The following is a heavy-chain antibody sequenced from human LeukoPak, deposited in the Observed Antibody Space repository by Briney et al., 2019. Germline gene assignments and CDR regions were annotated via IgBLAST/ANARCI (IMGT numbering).Heavy chain of an antibody. CDR1: GFTFDDYG. Sequence: TGGSLRLSCAASGFTFDDYGMSWVRHAPGKGLGWVSGINWNGGNKGYAGSAKDRFTISRDNAKNSLYLQMNSLRAEDTALYYCARGYSSGWYEAYYYYYYYMDVWGKGTTVTVSS. CDR3: ARGYSSGWYEAYYYYYYYMDV. D-gene: IGHD6-19*01. J-gene: IGHJ6*03. V-gene: IGHV3-20*04. CDR2: INWNGGNK.